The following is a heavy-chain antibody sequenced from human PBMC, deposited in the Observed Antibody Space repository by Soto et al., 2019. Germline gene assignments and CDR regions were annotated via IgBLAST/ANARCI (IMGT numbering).Heavy chain of an antibody. J-gene: IGHJ5*02. CDR3: GRVSDILAGYDVLDP. CDR1: GGSISSSNW. Sequence: PSETLSLTCAVSGGSISSSNWWSWVRQPPGKGLEWIGEIYHSGSTNYNPSLKSRVTISVDKSKNQFSLKLSSVTAADTAVYYCGRVSDILAGYDVLDPWGQGTLVTVSS. CDR2: IYHSGST. V-gene: IGHV4-4*02. D-gene: IGHD3-9*01.